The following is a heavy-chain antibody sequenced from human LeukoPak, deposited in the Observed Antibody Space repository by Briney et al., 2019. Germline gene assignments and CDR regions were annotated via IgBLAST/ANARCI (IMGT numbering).Heavy chain of an antibody. J-gene: IGHJ4*02. CDR1: GGSISSYY. CDR3: ARPRYNWNYYFDY. CDR2: IYYSGST. Sequence: KPSETLSLTCTVSGGSISSYYWSWIRQPPGKGLEWIGYIYYSGSTNYNPSLKSRVTISVDTSKNQFSLKLSSVTAADTAVYFCARPRYNWNYYFDYWGQGILVTVSS. D-gene: IGHD1-7*01. V-gene: IGHV4-59*01.